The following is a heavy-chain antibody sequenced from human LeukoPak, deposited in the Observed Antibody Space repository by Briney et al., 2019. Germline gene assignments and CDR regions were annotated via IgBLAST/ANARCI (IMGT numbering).Heavy chain of an antibody. CDR1: GYSFTSYW. Sequence: GESLKISCKGSGYSFTSYWISWVRQMPGKGPEWMGIIYPGDSDTRYSPSFQGQVTISADKSISTAYLQWSSLKASDTAMYYCARHGNYYDSSGYYDYWGQGTLVTVSS. V-gene: IGHV5-51*01. D-gene: IGHD3-22*01. CDR2: IYPGDSDT. J-gene: IGHJ4*02. CDR3: ARHGNYYDSSGYYDY.